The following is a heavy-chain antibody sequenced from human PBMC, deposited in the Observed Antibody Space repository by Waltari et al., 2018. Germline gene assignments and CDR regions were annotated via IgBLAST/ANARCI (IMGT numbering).Heavy chain of an antibody. CDR3: ARDTYGSGSYYYVY. CDR1: GYTFTGYY. D-gene: IGHD3-10*01. J-gene: IGHJ4*02. CDR2: INPNSGGT. V-gene: IGHV1-2*06. Sequence: QVQLVQSGAEVKKPGSSVKVSCKASGYTFTGYYMHWVRQAPGQGLEWMGRINPNSGGTNYAQKFQGRVTMTRDTSISTAYMELSRLRSDDTAVYYCARDTYGSGSYYYVYWGQGTLVTVSS.